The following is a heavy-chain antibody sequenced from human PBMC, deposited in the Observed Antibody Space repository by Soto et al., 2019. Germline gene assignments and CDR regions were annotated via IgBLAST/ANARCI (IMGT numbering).Heavy chain of an antibody. CDR3: ARASPVVTDV. Sequence: QVQLKESGPGLVKPSRTLSLPSAVSGGSISSGNYYWSWIRQPPGKGLEWIGYTYYSGSTYYTPSLKSRLTISVDTSKNQFSLKLSSVTAADTALYYCARASPVVTDVWGQGTTGTVSS. J-gene: IGHJ6*02. D-gene: IGHD2-21*02. CDR2: TYYSGST. CDR1: GGSISSGNYY. V-gene: IGHV4-30-4*01.